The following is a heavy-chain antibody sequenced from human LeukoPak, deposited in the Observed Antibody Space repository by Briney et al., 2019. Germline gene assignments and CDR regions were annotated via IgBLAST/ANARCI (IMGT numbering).Heavy chain of an antibody. Sequence: ASVKVSCKASGYTFTSYDINWVRQATGQGLEWMGWMNPNSGNTGYAQKFQGRVTITRNTSISTAYMELSSLRSEDTAVYYCARGHDFWSGENYYYMDVWGKGTTVTVSS. CDR1: GYTFTSYD. D-gene: IGHD3-3*01. V-gene: IGHV1-8*03. CDR3: ARGHDFWSGENYYYMDV. J-gene: IGHJ6*03. CDR2: MNPNSGNT.